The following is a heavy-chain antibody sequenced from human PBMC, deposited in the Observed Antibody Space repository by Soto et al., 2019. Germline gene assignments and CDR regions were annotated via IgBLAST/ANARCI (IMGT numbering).Heavy chain of an antibody. CDR2: NNHSGST. V-gene: IGHV4-34*01. CDR1: GGSFSGYY. Sequence: SETLSLTCAVYGGSFSGYYWSWIRQPPGKGLEWIGENNHSGSTNYNPSLKSRVTISVDTSKNQFSLKLSSVTAAETAVYYCRGYDSTQYYYYYYGMDVWGQGTTVTVSS. J-gene: IGHJ6*02. CDR3: RGYDSTQYYYYYYGMDV. D-gene: IGHD5-12*01.